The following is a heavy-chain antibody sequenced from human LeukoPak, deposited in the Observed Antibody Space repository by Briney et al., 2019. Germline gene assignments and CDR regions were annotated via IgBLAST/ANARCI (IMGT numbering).Heavy chain of an antibody. D-gene: IGHD4-17*01. CDR2: INHSGST. CDR1: GGSFSGYY. Sequence: SETLSLTCAVYGGSFSGYYWSWIRQPPGKGLEWIGEINHSGSTNYNPSLKSRVTISVDTSKNQFSLKLSSVTAADTAVYYCARTKGVRCLDYWGQGTLVTVSS. V-gene: IGHV4-34*01. J-gene: IGHJ4*02. CDR3: ARTKGVRCLDY.